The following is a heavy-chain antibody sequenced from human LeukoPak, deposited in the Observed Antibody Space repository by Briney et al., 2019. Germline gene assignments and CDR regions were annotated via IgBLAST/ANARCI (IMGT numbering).Heavy chain of an antibody. CDR2: INPNTGGT. D-gene: IGHD1-1*01. J-gene: IGHJ6*03. CDR1: GYTFSGYY. CDR3: ARDRSTTGYYYYMDV. V-gene: IGHV1-2*02. Sequence: ASVKVSCKASGYTFSGYYMHWVRQAPGQGLEWMGWINPNTGGTNYAQKFQGRVTMTRDTSISTTYMELSSLRSEDTAVYYCARDRSTTGYYYYMDVWGKGTTVTVSS.